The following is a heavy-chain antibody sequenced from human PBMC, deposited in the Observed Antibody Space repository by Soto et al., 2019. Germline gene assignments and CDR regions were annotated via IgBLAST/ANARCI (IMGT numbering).Heavy chain of an antibody. D-gene: IGHD5-18*01. J-gene: IGHJ6*02. CDR2: ISAYNGNT. Sequence: GASVKVSCKASGYTFTSYGISWVRQAPGQGLEWMGWISAYNGNTIYAQKLQGRVTMTTDTSTSTAYMELRSLRSDDTAVYYCARDTVDTAMVYYYYGMDVWGQGTTVTVSS. V-gene: IGHV1-18*01. CDR3: ARDTVDTAMVYYYYGMDV. CDR1: GYTFTSYG.